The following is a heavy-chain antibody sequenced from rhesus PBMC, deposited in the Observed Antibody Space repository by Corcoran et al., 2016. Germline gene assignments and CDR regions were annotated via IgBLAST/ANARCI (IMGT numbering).Heavy chain of an antibody. CDR1: AGSFPSYW. V-gene: IGHV4-80*01. CDR3: AKRNSMDV. Sequence: QVQLQESGPRQVTPPETLSLTCGVSAGSFPSYWWCCTRQPPGKGLEWSGEINGKSGTNNYNPSLKSRVTISKVAPNSQVFLRLSSVTAADTALYYCAKRNSMDVWGRGLLVTVSS. J-gene: IGHJ5-2*02. CDR2: INGKSGTN. D-gene: IGHD1-32*01.